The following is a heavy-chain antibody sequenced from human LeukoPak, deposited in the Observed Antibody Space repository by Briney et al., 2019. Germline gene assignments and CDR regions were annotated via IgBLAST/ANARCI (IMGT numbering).Heavy chain of an antibody. V-gene: IGHV4-34*01. CDR3: ARADAWLVRYYYYGMDV. Sequence: MASETLSLTCAVYGGSFSGYYWSWIRQPPGKGLEWIGEINHSGSTNYNPSLKSRVTISVDTSKNQFSLKLSSVTAADTAVYYCARADAWLVRYYYYGMDVWGQGTTVTVSS. CDR2: INHSGST. J-gene: IGHJ6*02. D-gene: IGHD6-19*01. CDR1: GGSFSGYY.